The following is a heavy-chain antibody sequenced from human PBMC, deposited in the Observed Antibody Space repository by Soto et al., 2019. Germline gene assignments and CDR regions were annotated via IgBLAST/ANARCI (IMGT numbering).Heavy chain of an antibody. CDR1: GYTFTGYY. J-gene: IGHJ3*02. CDR3: ARARGGDCSCGSCNGVFVFDI. Sequence: QVQLVQSGAEVKKPGASVKVSCKASGYTFTGYYMHWVRQAPGQGLEWMGWINPNSGGTNYAQKFQGWVTMARDTSISTAYMELRRLRSDETAVYLCARARGGDCSCGSCNGVFVFDIWGQVTMVTVSS. V-gene: IGHV1-2*04. D-gene: IGHD2-15*01. CDR2: INPNSGGT.